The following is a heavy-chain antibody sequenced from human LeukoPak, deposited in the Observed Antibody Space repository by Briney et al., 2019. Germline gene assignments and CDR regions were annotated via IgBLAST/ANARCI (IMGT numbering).Heavy chain of an antibody. D-gene: IGHD2-2*01. J-gene: IGHJ2*01. CDR3: ASGVPAAIPQDWYFDL. CDR1: GGSISSGSYY. Sequence: SQTLSLTCTVSGGSISSGSYYWSWIRQPAGKGLEWIGRIYTSGSTNYNPSLKSRVTISVDTSKNQFSLKLSSVTAADTAVYYCASGVPAAIPQDWYFDLWGRGTLVTVSS. CDR2: IYTSGST. V-gene: IGHV4-61*02.